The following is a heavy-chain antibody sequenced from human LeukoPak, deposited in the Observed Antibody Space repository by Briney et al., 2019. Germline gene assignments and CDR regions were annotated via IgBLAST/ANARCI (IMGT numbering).Heavy chain of an antibody. CDR1: GYTFTSYA. D-gene: IGHD3-10*01. V-gene: IGHV1-3*01. CDR3: ARGGYYGSGSYYNVGYYGMDV. CDR2: INAGNGNT. Sequence: ASVKVSCKASGYTFTSYAMHWVRQAPGQRLEWMGWINAGNGNTKYSQKFQGRVTIIRDTSASTAYMELSSLRSEDTAVYYCARGGYYGSGSYYNVGYYGMDVWGKGTTVTVSS. J-gene: IGHJ6*04.